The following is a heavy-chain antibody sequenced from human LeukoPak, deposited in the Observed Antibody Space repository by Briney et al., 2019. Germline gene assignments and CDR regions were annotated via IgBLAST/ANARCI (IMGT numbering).Heavy chain of an antibody. CDR3: AKDPHSSGWYFTAFDY. CDR1: GFTFSNYG. J-gene: IGHJ4*02. D-gene: IGHD6-19*01. V-gene: IGHV3-30*18. Sequence: GGSLRLSCAASGFTFSNYGMHRVRQAPGKGLEWVAVISYDGSNTFYADSVKGRFTISRDNSKNTLYLQVNSLRAEDTAVYYCAKDPHSSGWYFTAFDYWGQGTLVTVSS. CDR2: ISYDGSNT.